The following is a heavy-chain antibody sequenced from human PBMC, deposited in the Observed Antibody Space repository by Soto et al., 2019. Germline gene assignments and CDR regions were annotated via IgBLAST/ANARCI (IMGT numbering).Heavy chain of an antibody. CDR2: IYYSGST. D-gene: IGHD3-22*01. Sequence: SETLSLTCTVSGGSISSSSYYWGWIRQPPGKGLEWIGSIYYSGSTYYNPSLKSRVTISVDTSKNQFSLKLSSVTAADTAVYYCTTDSYTTMIEVRFDYWGHGTLVTVSS. J-gene: IGHJ4*01. CDR3: TTDSYTTMIEVRFDY. V-gene: IGHV4-39*03. CDR1: GGSISSSSYY.